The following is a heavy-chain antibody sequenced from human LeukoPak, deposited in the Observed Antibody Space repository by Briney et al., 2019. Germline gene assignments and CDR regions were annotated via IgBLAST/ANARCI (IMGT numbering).Heavy chain of an antibody. CDR1: GYSFTSYW. V-gene: IGHV5-51*01. D-gene: IGHD6-13*01. Sequence: GESLKISCKGSGYSFTSYWIGWVRQMPGKGLEWMGIIYPGDSDTRYSPSFQGQVTISADKSISTAYLQWSSLKASDTAMYYCARGKPGIAAAGAPDYYYYGMDVWGQGTTGTVSS. CDR2: IYPGDSDT. CDR3: ARGKPGIAAAGAPDYYYYGMDV. J-gene: IGHJ6*02.